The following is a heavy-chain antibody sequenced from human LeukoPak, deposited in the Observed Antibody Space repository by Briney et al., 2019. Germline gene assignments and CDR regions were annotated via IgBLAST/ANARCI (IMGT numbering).Heavy chain of an antibody. CDR1: GFTFSSYS. V-gene: IGHV3-23*01. CDR2: ISGSGGST. Sequence: TGGSLRLSCAASGFTFSSYSMNWVRQAPGKGLEWVSAISGSGGSTYYADSVKGRFTISRDTSKNTLSLQMSSLRVEDTAVYFCAREKGRGVISPYYDCWGQGTLVTVSS. D-gene: IGHD3-10*01. J-gene: IGHJ4*02. CDR3: AREKGRGVISPYYDC.